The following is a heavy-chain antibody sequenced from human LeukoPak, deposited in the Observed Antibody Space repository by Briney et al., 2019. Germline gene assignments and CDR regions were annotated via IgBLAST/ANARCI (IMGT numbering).Heavy chain of an antibody. CDR2: ISSDGGST. J-gene: IGHJ5*02. V-gene: IGHV3-64*04. CDR3: AKGSGRPNWFDP. Sequence: PGGSLRLSCSASGYSFSTYAMNWVRQAPGKGLEYVSAISSDGGSTYYAGSVKGRFTISRDNSKNTLYLQMNSLRAEDTAVYYCAKGSGRPNWFDPWGQGTLVTVSS. D-gene: IGHD3-10*01. CDR1: GYSFSTYA.